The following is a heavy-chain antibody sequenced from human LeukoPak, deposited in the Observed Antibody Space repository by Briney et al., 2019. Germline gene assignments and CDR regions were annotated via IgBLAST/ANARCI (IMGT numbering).Heavy chain of an antibody. D-gene: IGHD5-12*01. CDR1: GFTFSSYG. Sequence: GGSVRLSCAASGFTFSSYGMHWVRQAPGKGLERVAVISYDGSNKYYADSVKGRFTISRDNSKNTLYLQMNSLRAEDTAVYYCAKDGNSGYDYYYYGMDVWGKGTTVTVSS. CDR2: ISYDGSNK. J-gene: IGHJ6*04. V-gene: IGHV3-30*18. CDR3: AKDGNSGYDYYYYGMDV.